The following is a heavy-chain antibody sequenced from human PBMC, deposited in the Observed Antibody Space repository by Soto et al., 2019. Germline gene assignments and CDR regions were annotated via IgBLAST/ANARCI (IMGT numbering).Heavy chain of an antibody. CDR2: INHSGNT. Sequence: SETLSLTCAVYGASLSDNYCNWLRQPPGKGLEWIGEINHSGNTNYNPSLRSRVTISIDTSKNQLSLNLRSVSAADTAFYYCARGRGEFYAWGQGTPVTVSS. J-gene: IGHJ5*02. D-gene: IGHD2-21*01. V-gene: IGHV4-34*01. CDR1: GASLSDNY. CDR3: ARGRGEFYA.